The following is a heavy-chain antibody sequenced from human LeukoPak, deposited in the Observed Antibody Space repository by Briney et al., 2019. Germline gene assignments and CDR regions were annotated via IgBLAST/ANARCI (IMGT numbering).Heavy chain of an antibody. D-gene: IGHD1-1*01. CDR2: INSDGSST. CDR3: ARDPTGTDDAFDI. J-gene: IGHJ3*02. Sequence: GGSLRLSCAASGFTFSSYWMHWVRQAPGKGLAWVSRINSDGSSTSYADSVKGRFTISRDNAKNTLYLQVNSLRAEDTAVYYCARDPTGTDDAFDIWGQGTMVTVSS. V-gene: IGHV3-74*01. CDR1: GFTFSSYW.